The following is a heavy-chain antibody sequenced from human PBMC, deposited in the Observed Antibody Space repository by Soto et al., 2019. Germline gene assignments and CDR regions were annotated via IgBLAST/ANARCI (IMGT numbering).Heavy chain of an antibody. Sequence: ASVKVSCKASGYTFTGYSMHWVRQAPGQGLEWMGWINPNSGGTNYAQKIPGWVTMTRDTSISTAYMEMSRLRSDDTAVYYCARSPIAAAGIFLGWEGLYDYYYYYMDVWGKGTTVTVSS. CDR1: GYTFTGYS. CDR2: INPNSGGT. J-gene: IGHJ6*03. V-gene: IGHV1-2*04. D-gene: IGHD6-13*01. CDR3: ARSPIAAAGIFLGWEGLYDYYYYYMDV.